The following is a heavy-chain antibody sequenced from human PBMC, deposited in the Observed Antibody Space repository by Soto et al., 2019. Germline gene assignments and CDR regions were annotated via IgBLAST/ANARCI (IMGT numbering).Heavy chain of an antibody. CDR1: GYTLTELS. Sequence: QVQLVQSGAEVKKPGASVKVSCKVSGYTLTELSMHWVRQAPGKGLEWMGGFDPEDGETIYAQKFQGRVTITEDTSIDTAYMELSSLRSEDTAVYYCATDFPTLPGDPSFDYWGQGTLVTVSS. CDR3: ATDFPTLPGDPSFDY. J-gene: IGHJ4*02. D-gene: IGHD3-10*01. CDR2: FDPEDGET. V-gene: IGHV1-24*01.